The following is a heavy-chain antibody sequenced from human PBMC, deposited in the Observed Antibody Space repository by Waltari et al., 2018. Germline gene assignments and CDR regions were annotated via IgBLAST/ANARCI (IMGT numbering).Heavy chain of an antibody. CDR1: GYIFTGYY. J-gene: IGHJ6*02. CDR3: AREGVDYGVHKGVWGLDV. V-gene: IGHV1-2*02. CDR2: INPKSGGT. Sequence: QVQLVQSGAEVKKPGASVKVSCKASGYIFTGYYIHWVRQAPGQGLEWMGWINPKSGGTKYAQKFQGRVTMTRDTSISTAHMELNSLRSDDTAVFFCAREGVDYGVHKGVWGLDVWGQGTTVSVS. D-gene: IGHD3-16*01.